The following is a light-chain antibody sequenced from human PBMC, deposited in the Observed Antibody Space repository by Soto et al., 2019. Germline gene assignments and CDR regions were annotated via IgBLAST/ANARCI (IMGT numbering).Light chain of an antibody. V-gene: IGKV4-1*01. J-gene: IGKJ1*01. Sequence: DIVMAQSPDSLAVSLGERATINCRSSQSVFHHSNNRNYLAWYQLKLGQPPRLLIYSASTRESGVPDRFSGSGSETDFTLTISGLQAEDVALYYCQQYYDVPRTFGQGTRVEIK. CDR3: QQYYDVPRT. CDR1: QSVFHHSNNRNY. CDR2: SAS.